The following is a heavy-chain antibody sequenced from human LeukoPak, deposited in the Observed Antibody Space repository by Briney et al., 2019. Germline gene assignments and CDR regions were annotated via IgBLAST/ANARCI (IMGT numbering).Heavy chain of an antibody. J-gene: IGHJ4*02. D-gene: IGHD3-22*01. Sequence: SETLSLTCTVSGGSISSYYWSWIRQPPGKGLEWIGYIYYSGSTNYNPSLKSRVTISVDTSKNQFSLKLSSVTAADTAVYYCARHLASGYPFDYWGQGTLVTVSS. CDR1: GGSISSYY. V-gene: IGHV4-59*01. CDR3: ARHLASGYPFDY. CDR2: IYYSGST.